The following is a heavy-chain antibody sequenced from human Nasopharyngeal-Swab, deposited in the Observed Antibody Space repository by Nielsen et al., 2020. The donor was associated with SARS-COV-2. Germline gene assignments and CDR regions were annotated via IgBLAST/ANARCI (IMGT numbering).Heavy chain of an antibody. J-gene: IGHJ4*02. CDR3: AAGSDY. CDR2: IKPDGSEK. V-gene: IGHV3-7*02. D-gene: IGHD2-15*01. Sequence: GGSLRLSCGASGFSFANYWMTWVRQTPGRGLEWVAHIKPDGSEKYYLDSVKGRFTVSRDNAKNSVYLQVSSLKTEDTAVYYCAAGSDYWGQGTLVTVSS. CDR1: GFSFANYW.